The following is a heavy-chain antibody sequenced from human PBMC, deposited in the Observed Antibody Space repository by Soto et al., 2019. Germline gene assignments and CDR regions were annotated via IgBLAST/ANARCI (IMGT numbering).Heavy chain of an antibody. CDR2: IIPIFGTA. J-gene: IGHJ6*02. CDR3: ARAMVRGVMGGYYYGMDV. V-gene: IGHV1-69*13. D-gene: IGHD3-10*01. Sequence: SVKVSCKASGGTFSSYAISWVRQAPGQGLEWMGGIIPIFGTANYAQKFQGRVTITADESTSTAYMELSSLRSEDTAVYYCARAMVRGVMGGYYYGMDVWGQGTTVTVSS. CDR1: GGTFSSYA.